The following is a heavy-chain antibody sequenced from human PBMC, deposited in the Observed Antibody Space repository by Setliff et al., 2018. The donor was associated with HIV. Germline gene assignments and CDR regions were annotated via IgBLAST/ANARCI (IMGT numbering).Heavy chain of an antibody. D-gene: IGHD1-26*01. J-gene: IGHJ3*02. CDR2: IDYSGST. CDR1: GGSISSGGYY. Sequence: PSETLSLTCTVSGGSISSGGYYWSWIRQLPGKGLEWIGSIDYSGSTYYNPSLKSRVTISADTSKNQFSLNLSSVTAADTAVYYCARGQPQGGGTYWSAFDIWGQGTMVTVSS. V-gene: IGHV4-39*07. CDR3: ARGQPQGGGTYWSAFDI.